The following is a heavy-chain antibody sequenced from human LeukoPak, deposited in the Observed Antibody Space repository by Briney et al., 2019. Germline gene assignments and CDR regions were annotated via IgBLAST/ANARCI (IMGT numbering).Heavy chain of an antibody. CDR3: AREGEVGTTWSWFDP. CDR2: TYYRSKWYN. V-gene: IGHV6-1*01. D-gene: IGHD1-26*01. CDR1: GDXVSSNSAA. Sequence: SQTLSLTCGISGDXVSSNSAAWIWIRQSPSRGLQWGGRTYYRSKWYNDYAVSVKSRITITPDTSKSQFALQLNSVTPEDTAVYYCAREGEVGTTWSWFDPWGQGTLSPSPQ. J-gene: IGHJ5*02.